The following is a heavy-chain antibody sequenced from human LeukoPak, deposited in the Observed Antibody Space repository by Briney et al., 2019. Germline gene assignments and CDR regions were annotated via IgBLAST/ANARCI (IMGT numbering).Heavy chain of an antibody. V-gene: IGHV4-34*01. CDR2: INHSGST. Sequence: PSETLSLTCAVYGGSFSDYYWNWIRQPPGKGLEWIGEINHSGSTNYNPSLKSRVTISVDTSKNQFSLKLSSVTAADTAVYYCARALYYYARGYFQHWGQGTLVTVSS. CDR3: ARALYYYARGYFQH. CDR1: GGSFSDYY. D-gene: IGHD3-10*01. J-gene: IGHJ1*01.